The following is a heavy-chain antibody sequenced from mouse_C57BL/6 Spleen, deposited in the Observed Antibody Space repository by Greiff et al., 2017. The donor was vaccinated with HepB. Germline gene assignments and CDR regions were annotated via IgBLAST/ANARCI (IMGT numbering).Heavy chain of an antibody. J-gene: IGHJ1*03. CDR2: IYPGSGNT. CDR3: AKEPKGPSRRYFDV. CDR1: GYTFTDYY. D-gene: IGHD1-1*01. Sequence: QVQLQQSGAELVRPGASVKLSCKASGYTFTDYYINWVKQRPGQGLEWIARIYPGSGNTYYNEKFKGKATLTAEKSSSTAYMQLSSLTSEDSAVYFCAKEPKGPSRRYFDVWGTGTTVTVSS. V-gene: IGHV1-76*01.